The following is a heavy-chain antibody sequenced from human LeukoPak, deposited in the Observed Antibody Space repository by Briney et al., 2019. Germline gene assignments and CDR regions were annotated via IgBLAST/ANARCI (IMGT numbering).Heavy chain of an antibody. CDR3: AKDCTLYTNYGCFDY. CDR1: GFTFSSYG. V-gene: IGHV3-30*02. Sequence: GGSLRLSCTTSGFTFSSYGMHWVRQAPGKGLEWVAFIRRDGSNKNYAESVKGRFTISSDNSKNTLYLQMNSLTPEDTAVYYCAKDCTLYTNYGCFDYWGLGTLVTVPS. CDR2: IRRDGSNK. J-gene: IGHJ4*02. D-gene: IGHD3-16*01.